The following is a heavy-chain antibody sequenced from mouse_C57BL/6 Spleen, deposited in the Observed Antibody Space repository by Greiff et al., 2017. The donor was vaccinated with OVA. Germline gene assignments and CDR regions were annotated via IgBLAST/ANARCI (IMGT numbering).Heavy chain of an antibody. CDR3: AGDYYGSSHYYAMDY. J-gene: IGHJ4*01. D-gene: IGHD1-1*01. CDR2: IYPGDGDT. Sequence: QVQLQQSGPELVKPGASVKISCKASGYAFSSSWMNWVKQRPGKGLEWIGRIYPGDGDTNYNGKFKGKATLTADKSSSTAYMQLSSLTSEDSAVYFCAGDYYGSSHYYAMDYWGQGTSVTVSS. V-gene: IGHV1-82*01. CDR1: GYAFSSSW.